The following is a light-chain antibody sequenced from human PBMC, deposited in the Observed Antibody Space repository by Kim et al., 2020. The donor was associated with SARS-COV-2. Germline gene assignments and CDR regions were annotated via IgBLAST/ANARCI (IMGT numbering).Light chain of an antibody. CDR3: SSYIRGSTNYV. CDR1: SSDIDGYKY. J-gene: IGLJ1*01. Sequence: SITISCTGTSSDIDGYKYVSWYQQHPGKAPTLVIYEVDNRPSGVSIRFSGSKSGNTASLTISGLQAEDEADYYCSSYIRGSTNYVFGTGTKVTVL. V-gene: IGLV2-14*01. CDR2: EVD.